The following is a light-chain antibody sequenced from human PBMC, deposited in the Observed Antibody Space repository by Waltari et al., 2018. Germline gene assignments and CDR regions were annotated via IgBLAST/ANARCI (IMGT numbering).Light chain of an antibody. CDR3: QQSYTTPFT. V-gene: IGKV1-39*01. J-gene: IGKJ3*01. CDR1: ESIDTY. Sequence: DIRMTRSPSSLSASVGDRVTITCRASESIDTYLNWYQHKPGKAPEPLIYAASILQGGVPSRFTGSGTGTYFTLTINSLQPEDFATYYCQQSYTTPFTFGPGTKVD. CDR2: AAS.